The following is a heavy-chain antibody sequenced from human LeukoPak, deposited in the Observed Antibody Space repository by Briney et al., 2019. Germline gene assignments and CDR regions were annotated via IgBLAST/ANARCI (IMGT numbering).Heavy chain of an antibody. CDR3: AREDGVVGATSAFDI. V-gene: IGHV3-21*01. D-gene: IGHD1-26*01. J-gene: IGHJ3*02. CDR1: GFTFSTYT. CDR2: INGRSNYI. Sequence: GGSLRLSCAATGFTFSTYTMNWVRQAPGKGLEWVSSINGRSNYIYYADSMKGRFTISRDNAKNSLYLQMNSLRDDDTAVYYCAREDGVVGATSAFDIWGLGTMVTVFS.